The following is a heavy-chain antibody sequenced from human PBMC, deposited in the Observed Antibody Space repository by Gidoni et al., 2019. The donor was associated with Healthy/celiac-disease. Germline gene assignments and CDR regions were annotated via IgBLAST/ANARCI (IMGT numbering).Heavy chain of an antibody. CDR2: IWYDGSNK. V-gene: IGHV3-33*01. J-gene: IGHJ5*02. CDR3: ARDKYAAGKGGWFDP. CDR1: GFTFGRYG. Sequence: QVQLVESGGGVVQPGRSLRLSCAASGFTFGRYGMHWVRQAPGKGLEWVAVIWYDGSNKYYADSVKGRFTISRDNSKNTLYLQMNSLRAEDTAVYYCARDKYAAGKGGWFDPWGQGTLVTVSS. D-gene: IGHD6-13*01.